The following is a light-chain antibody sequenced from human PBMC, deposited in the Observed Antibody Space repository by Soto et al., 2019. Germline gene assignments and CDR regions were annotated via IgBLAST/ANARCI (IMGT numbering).Light chain of an antibody. CDR2: GAS. Sequence: EIVMTQSPATLSVSPGERATLSCRASQSVSSNLAWYQKKPGQAPRLRIYGASTRATGSPARFSGSGSGTEYTLTNSSRQSEDCAVYYCQQYNNWPRTFGQGTKLEIK. V-gene: IGKV3-15*01. CDR3: QQYNNWPRT. CDR1: QSVSSN. J-gene: IGKJ2*01.